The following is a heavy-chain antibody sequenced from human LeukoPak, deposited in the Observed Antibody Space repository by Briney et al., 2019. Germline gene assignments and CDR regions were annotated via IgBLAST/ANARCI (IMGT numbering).Heavy chain of an antibody. V-gene: IGHV3-23*01. CDR3: AKGGTYSGYDPSYFDY. Sequence: GSLRLSCAASGFTFSSYAMNLVRQAPGKGLEWVSVISGSGGSTYYADSVKGRFSISRDNSKNTLYLQMNSLRAEDTAVYYCAKGGTYSGYDPSYFDYWGQGTLVTVSS. D-gene: IGHD5-12*01. CDR2: ISGSGGST. CDR1: GFTFSSYA. J-gene: IGHJ4*02.